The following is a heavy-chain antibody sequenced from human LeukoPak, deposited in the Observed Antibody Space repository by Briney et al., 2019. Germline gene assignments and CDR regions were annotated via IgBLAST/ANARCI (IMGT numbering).Heavy chain of an antibody. CDR3: ATTDTAMVDASLDY. J-gene: IGHJ4*02. D-gene: IGHD5-18*01. Sequence: GASVKVSCKVSGYTLTELSMHWVRQAPGKGLEWMGGFDPEDGEKIYAQKFQGRVTMTEDTSTDTAYMELSSLRSEDTAVYYCATTDTAMVDASLDYWGQGTLVTVSS. CDR2: FDPEDGEK. CDR1: GYTLTELS. V-gene: IGHV1-24*01.